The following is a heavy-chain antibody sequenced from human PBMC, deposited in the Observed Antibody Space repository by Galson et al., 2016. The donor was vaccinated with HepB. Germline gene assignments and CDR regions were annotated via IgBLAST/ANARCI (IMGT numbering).Heavy chain of an antibody. CDR3: ATRSDYSILDR. V-gene: IGHV3-7*03. J-gene: IGHJ5*02. CDR2: IKHDGSEI. Sequence: SLRLSCAASGLTFSSSWMSWVRQAPGKGLEWVANIKHDGSEIYYVDSVKGRFTVSRDNAKNSLYLQMRSLRAEDTAVYYCATRSDYSILDRWGQGTLVTVSS. CDR1: GLTFSSSW. D-gene: IGHD3-3*01.